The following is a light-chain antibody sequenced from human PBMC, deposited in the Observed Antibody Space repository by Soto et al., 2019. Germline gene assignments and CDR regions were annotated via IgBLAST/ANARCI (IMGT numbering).Light chain of an antibody. J-gene: IGKJ5*01. Sequence: DILMTQSPDTLSVSPGESATLSCSASQRVYSNLAWYQQRPGQAPRLLIYGASTRATGVPARFSGRGSGTEFTLTISSLQSEDFAVYYCQQYTNWPPNTFGQGTRLEI. CDR2: GAS. V-gene: IGKV3-15*01. CDR3: QQYTNWPPNT. CDR1: QRVYSN.